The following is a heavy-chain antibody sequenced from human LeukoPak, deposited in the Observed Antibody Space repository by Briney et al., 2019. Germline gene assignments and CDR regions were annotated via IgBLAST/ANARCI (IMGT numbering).Heavy chain of an antibody. J-gene: IGHJ4*02. Sequence: SETLSLTCTVSGGSVRSGSYYWSWIRQPPGKGLEWIGYIYYSGSTNYNPSLKSRVTISVDTSKNQFSLKLSSVTAADTAVYYCARSPSSSTTYYTFEYWGLGTLVTVSS. V-gene: IGHV4-61*01. CDR1: GGSVRSGSYY. D-gene: IGHD2-2*02. CDR3: ARSPSSSTTYYTFEY. CDR2: IYYSGST.